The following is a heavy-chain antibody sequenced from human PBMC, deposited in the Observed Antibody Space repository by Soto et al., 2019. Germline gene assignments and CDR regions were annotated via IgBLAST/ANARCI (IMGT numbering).Heavy chain of an antibody. V-gene: IGHV3-21*01. CDR2: ISSSSSYI. CDR1: GFTFSSYS. Sequence: SLRLSCAASGFTFSSYSMNWVRQAPGKGLEWVSSISSSSSYIYYADSVKGRFTISRDNAKNSLYLQMNSLRAEDTAVYYCARDPSSTSCCNWFDPWGQGTLVTVSS. D-gene: IGHD2-2*01. J-gene: IGHJ5*02. CDR3: ARDPSSTSCCNWFDP.